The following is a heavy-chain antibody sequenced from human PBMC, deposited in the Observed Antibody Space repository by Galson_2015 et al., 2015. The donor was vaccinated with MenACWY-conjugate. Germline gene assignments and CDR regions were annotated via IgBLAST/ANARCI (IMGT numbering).Heavy chain of an antibody. CDR2: ITGDGGAT. Sequence: SLRLSCAASGLTFVNYAMTWVRQAPGKGLEWVSVITGDGGATYYTDSVKARFTISRDNSKNTLYLQINSLRAEDTAVYYCAKDPNGDYPGAFELWGQGTMVPVSS. J-gene: IGHJ3*01. CDR1: GLTFVNYA. CDR3: AKDPNGDYPGAFEL. V-gene: IGHV3-23*01. D-gene: IGHD2-8*01.